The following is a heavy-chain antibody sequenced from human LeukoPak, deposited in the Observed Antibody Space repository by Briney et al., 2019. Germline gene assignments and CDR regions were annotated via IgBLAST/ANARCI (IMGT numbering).Heavy chain of an antibody. CDR2: IYPGDSDT. CDR3: ARGYPDIVVVPAAIVLDY. D-gene: IGHD2-2*02. V-gene: IGHV5-51*01. Sequence: GESLKISCKGSGYSFTSYWIGWVRQMPGKGLEWMGIIYPGDSDTRYSPSFQGQVTISADKSISTAYLQWSSLKASDTAMYYCARGYPDIVVVPAAIVLDYWGQGTLVTVSS. CDR1: GYSFTSYW. J-gene: IGHJ4*02.